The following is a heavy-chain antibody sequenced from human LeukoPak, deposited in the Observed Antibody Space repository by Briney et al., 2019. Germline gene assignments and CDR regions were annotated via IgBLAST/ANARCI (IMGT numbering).Heavy chain of an antibody. CDR2: ISASGGST. CDR3: ARGIGTVARYYFDY. J-gene: IGHJ4*02. V-gene: IGHV3-23*01. D-gene: IGHD1-1*01. CDR1: GFTFNSYA. Sequence: GGSLRLSCAAAGFTFNSYAMSWVRQAPGKGLEWVSAISASGGSTYYYADSVKGRFTISRDNSKITLYLLMNSLRADDTAVYYCARGIGTVARYYFDYWGEGILVTVST.